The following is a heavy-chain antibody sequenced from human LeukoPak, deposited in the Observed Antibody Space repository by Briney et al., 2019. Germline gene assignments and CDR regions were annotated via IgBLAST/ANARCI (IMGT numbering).Heavy chain of an antibody. CDR2: IIPIFGTA. J-gene: IGHJ3*02. V-gene: IGHV1-69*13. CDR3: ARAYCGGDCYIEADDAFDI. Sequence: ASVKVSCKASGGTFSSYAISWVRQAPGQGLEWMGGIIPIFGTANYAQKFQGRVTITADESTSTAYMELSSLRSEDTAVYYCARAYCGGDCYIEADDAFDIWGQGTVVTVSS. D-gene: IGHD2-21*02. CDR1: GGTFSSYA.